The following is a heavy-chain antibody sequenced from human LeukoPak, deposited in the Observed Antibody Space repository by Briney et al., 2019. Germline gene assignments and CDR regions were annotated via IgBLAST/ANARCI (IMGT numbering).Heavy chain of an antibody. Sequence: SVKVSCKASGGTLSSYAISWVRQAPGQGLEWMGGISPIFGTANYAQKFQCRVTITADESTSTAYMELSSLRSEDTAVSSCARAAAAGDETLDYWGRGTLVTVSS. CDR2: ISPIFGTA. CDR3: ARAAAAGDETLDY. D-gene: IGHD6-13*01. V-gene: IGHV1-69*13. J-gene: IGHJ4*02. CDR1: GGTLSSYA.